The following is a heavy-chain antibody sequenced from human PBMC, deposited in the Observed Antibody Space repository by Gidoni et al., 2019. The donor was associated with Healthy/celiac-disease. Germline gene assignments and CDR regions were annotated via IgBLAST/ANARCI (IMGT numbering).Heavy chain of an antibody. CDR3: ARVDDILTGYYEF. D-gene: IGHD3-9*01. J-gene: IGHJ4*02. CDR2: ISSSSSYI. V-gene: IGHV3-21*01. CDR1: GFTFSSYS. Sequence: EVQLVETGGGLVKPGGSLRLSCAASGFTFSSYSMNWVRQAPGKGRDWFSSISSSSSYIYYADSVKGRFTISRDNAKNSLYLQMNSLRAEDTAVYYCARVDDILTGYYEFWGQGTLVTVSS.